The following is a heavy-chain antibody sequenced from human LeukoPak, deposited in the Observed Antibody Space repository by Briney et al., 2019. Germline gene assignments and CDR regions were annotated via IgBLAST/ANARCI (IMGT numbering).Heavy chain of an antibody. CDR2: IYPGDSDT. D-gene: IGHD3-10*01. CDR3: ARQAGSGSYRHYYYGMDV. Sequence: GESLKISCKGSGYSFTSYWIGWVRQMPGKGLEWMGLIYPGDSDTRYSPSFQGQVTISADKSISTAYLQWSSLKASDTAMYYCARQAGSGSYRHYYYGMDVWGKGTTVTVSS. V-gene: IGHV5-51*01. J-gene: IGHJ6*04. CDR1: GYSFTSYW.